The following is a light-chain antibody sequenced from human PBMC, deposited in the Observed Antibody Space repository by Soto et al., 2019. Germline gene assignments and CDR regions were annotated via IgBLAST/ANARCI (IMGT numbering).Light chain of an antibody. Sequence: EIVLTQSPGTLSLSPGERATLSCTASQSVSRSYLAWFQQKPGQAPRLLIYGASSRATGIPDRFSGSGSGADFTLTISRLEPEDCAVYYCQQYRSSPLTFGGGTKVEIK. CDR3: QQYRSSPLT. CDR1: QSVSRSY. V-gene: IGKV3-20*01. CDR2: GAS. J-gene: IGKJ4*01.